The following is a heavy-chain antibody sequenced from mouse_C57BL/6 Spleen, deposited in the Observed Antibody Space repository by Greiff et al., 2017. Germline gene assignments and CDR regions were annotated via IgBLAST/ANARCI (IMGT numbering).Heavy chain of an antibody. CDR1: GYTFTDYY. J-gene: IGHJ2*01. D-gene: IGHD1-1*01. CDR2: INPNNGGT. Sequence: VQLQQSGPELVKPGASVKISCKASGYTFTDYYMNWVKQSHGKSLEWIGDINPNNGGTSYNQKFKGKATLTVDKSSSTAYMELRSLTSEDSAVYYCARSYYGSSYGFDYWGQGTTLTVSS. V-gene: IGHV1-26*01. CDR3: ARSYYGSSYGFDY.